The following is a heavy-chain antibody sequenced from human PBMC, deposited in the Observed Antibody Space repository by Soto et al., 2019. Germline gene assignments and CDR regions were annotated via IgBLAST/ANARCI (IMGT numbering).Heavy chain of an antibody. CDR1: GYTFTSYD. CDR3: ARGRGIAAAHYYYYMDV. D-gene: IGHD6-13*01. CDR2: MNPNSGNT. V-gene: IGHV1-8*01. J-gene: IGHJ6*03. Sequence: ASVKVSCKASGYTFTSYDINWVRQATGQGLEWMGWMNPNSGNTGYAQKFQGRVTMTRNTSISTAYMELSSLRSEDTAVYYCARGRGIAAAHYYYYMDVWGKGTRFTVSS.